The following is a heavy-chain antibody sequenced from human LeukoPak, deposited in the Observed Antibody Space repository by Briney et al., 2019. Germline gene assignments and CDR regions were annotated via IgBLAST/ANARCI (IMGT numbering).Heavy chain of an antibody. CDR2: TSGSGGST. Sequence: GGSLRLSCAASGFTFSSYAMSWVRQAPGKGLEWVSATSGSGGSTYYADSVKGRFTISRDNSKNTLYLQMNSLRAEDTAVYYCAKDHDYGDYGGLGWGQGTLVTVSS. V-gene: IGHV3-23*01. CDR3: AKDHDYGDYGGLG. J-gene: IGHJ4*02. D-gene: IGHD4-17*01. CDR1: GFTFSSYA.